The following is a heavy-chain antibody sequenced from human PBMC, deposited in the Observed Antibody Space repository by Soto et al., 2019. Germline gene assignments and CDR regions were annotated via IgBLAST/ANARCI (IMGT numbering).Heavy chain of an antibody. CDR3: ASRLIAAAGTPLGY. Sequence: QVQLQQWGAGLLKPSETLSLTCAVYGGSFSGYYWSWIRQPPGKGLEWIGEINHSGSTNYNPSLKSRVTISVDTSKNQFSLKLSSVTAADTALYYCASRLIAAAGTPLGYWGQGTLVTVS. CDR2: INHSGST. V-gene: IGHV4-34*01. CDR1: GGSFSGYY. D-gene: IGHD6-13*01. J-gene: IGHJ4*02.